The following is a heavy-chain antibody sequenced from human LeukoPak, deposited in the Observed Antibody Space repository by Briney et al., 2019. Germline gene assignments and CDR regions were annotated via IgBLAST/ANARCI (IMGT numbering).Heavy chain of an antibody. Sequence: ASVKVSCKASGYTFTSYDINWVRQATGQGLEWMGWINPNSGGTNYAQKFQGRVTMTRDTSISTAYMELSRLRSDDTAVYYCARDLEVGNGYATWGQGTLVTVSS. D-gene: IGHD5-12*01. CDR3: ARDLEVGNGYAT. CDR2: INPNSGGT. J-gene: IGHJ5*02. V-gene: IGHV1-2*02. CDR1: GYTFTSYD.